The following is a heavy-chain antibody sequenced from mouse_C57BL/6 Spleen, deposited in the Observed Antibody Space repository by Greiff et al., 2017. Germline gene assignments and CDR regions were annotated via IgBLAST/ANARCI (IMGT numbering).Heavy chain of an antibody. V-gene: IGHV1-7*01. CDR3: ARDGRSPHFDY. D-gene: IGHD1-1*01. Sequence: QVQLQQSGAELAKPGASVKLSCKAPGYTFPSYWRHWVNQRPGQGLEGIGYINPSSGYTKYNQKFKDKATLPADKSSSTAYMQLSSLTYEDSAVYYCARDGRSPHFDYWGQGTTLTVSS. CDR2: INPSSGYT. J-gene: IGHJ2*01. CDR1: GYTFPSYW.